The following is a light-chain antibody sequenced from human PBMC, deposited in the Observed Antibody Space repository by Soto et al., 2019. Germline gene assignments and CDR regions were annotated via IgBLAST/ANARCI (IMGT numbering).Light chain of an antibody. Sequence: DIHVTQSLSSVSASLGDRVTSSXRAGQDSPFYFVWYQHEQGXAPEXXXRAXSTLQRGVPSRLSGSGSGTDFTLTINSLQPEDFATYYCQQAYSVPITFGQGTRLEI. CDR1: QDSPFY. CDR2: AXS. V-gene: IGKV1D-12*01. J-gene: IGKJ5*01. CDR3: QQAYSVPIT.